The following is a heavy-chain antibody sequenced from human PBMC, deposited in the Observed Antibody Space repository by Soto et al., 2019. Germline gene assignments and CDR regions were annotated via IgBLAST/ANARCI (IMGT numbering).Heavy chain of an antibody. CDR1: GFSFSTYA. J-gene: IGHJ5*02. Sequence: EVQLLESGGGLVQPGGSLRLSCAASGFSFSTYAMSWVRQAPGKGLEWVSGISGGGGNTYYADSVRGRFTISRDNSKNTLDLQMSSLRAEDTALYYCAKHSEYQLLSWFDPWGQGTLVTVSS. V-gene: IGHV3-23*01. CDR3: AKHSEYQLLSWFDP. D-gene: IGHD2-2*01. CDR2: ISGGGGNT.